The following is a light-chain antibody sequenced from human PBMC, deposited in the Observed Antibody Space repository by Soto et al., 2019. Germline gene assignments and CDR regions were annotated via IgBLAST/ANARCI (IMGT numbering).Light chain of an antibody. V-gene: IGKV1-5*01. CDR2: DVS. J-gene: IGKJ1*01. CDR1: QSVSRW. CDR3: QQYSSYAS. Sequence: DIQMTQSPSTLSASLGDRVTITCRASQSVSRWLAWYQQKPGKAPKLLIYDVSNLERGVPSRFSGSGSGTEFTLTISSLETDDVATYYCQQYSSYASFGQGTKVE.